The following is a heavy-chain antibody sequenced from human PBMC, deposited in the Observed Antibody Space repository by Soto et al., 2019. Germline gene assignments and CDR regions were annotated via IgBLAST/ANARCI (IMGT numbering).Heavy chain of an antibody. Sequence: QLVQSGAEEKKPGSSVKVSCKASGGDFLSYTISWVRQAPGQGPEWMGTIIPILDVAKNAQKFQGRVAITADKATSTVDMELRSLRSDDTAVYYCAQMWFGELWHGMDVWGQGTTITVSS. CDR1: GGDFLSYT. CDR2: IIPILDVA. D-gene: IGHD3-10*01. J-gene: IGHJ6*02. V-gene: IGHV1-69*02. CDR3: AQMWFGELWHGMDV.